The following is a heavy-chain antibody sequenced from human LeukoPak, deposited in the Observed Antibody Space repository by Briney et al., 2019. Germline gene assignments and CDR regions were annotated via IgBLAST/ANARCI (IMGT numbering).Heavy chain of an antibody. CDR1: GFTFSTYA. CDR2: ISSSGGST. Sequence: GGSLRLSCAASGFTFSTYAMSWVRQAPGKGLEWVSAISSSGGSTYYADSVKGRFTISRDNSKNTMYVQMNSLRAEDTAIYYCARSFYGHDPYYCYMDVWGKGTTVTVSS. V-gene: IGHV3-23*01. J-gene: IGHJ6*03. D-gene: IGHD1-26*01. CDR3: ARSFYGHDPYYCYMDV.